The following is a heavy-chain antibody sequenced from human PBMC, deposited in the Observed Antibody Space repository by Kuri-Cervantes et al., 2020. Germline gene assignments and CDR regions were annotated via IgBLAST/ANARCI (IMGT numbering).Heavy chain of an antibody. Sequence: SETLSLTCTVSGGSIGTSNYFWGWIRQPPGKGLEWIGSISYSGSTYYNPSLKSRVTILRDTSKNQFSLRLSSVTAADTAVYYCARLLHFYGSGNYANDAFDIWGQGTMVTVSS. J-gene: IGHJ3*02. D-gene: IGHD3-10*01. CDR2: ISYSGST. V-gene: IGHV4-39*01. CDR3: ARLLHFYGSGNYANDAFDI. CDR1: GGSIGTSNYF.